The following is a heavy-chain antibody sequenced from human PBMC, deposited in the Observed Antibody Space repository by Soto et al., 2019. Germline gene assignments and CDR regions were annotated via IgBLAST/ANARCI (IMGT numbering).Heavy chain of an antibody. CDR2: ITGSGGST. CDR3: AKDRMGRSGRLPAAGAFDF. CDR1: GFTFSSYA. J-gene: IGHJ4*02. Sequence: GGSLRLSCEASGFTFSSYAMSWVRQAPGKGLEWVSSITGSGGSTYYADSVKGRFTISRDNSKNTLYLQMNSLRAEDTAVYYCAKDRMGRSGRLPAAGAFDFWGQGTLVTVSS. V-gene: IGHV3-23*01. D-gene: IGHD6-13*01.